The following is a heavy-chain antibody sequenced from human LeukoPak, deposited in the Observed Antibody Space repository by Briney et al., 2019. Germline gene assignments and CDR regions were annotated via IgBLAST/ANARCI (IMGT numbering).Heavy chain of an antibody. J-gene: IGHJ6*02. D-gene: IGHD1-26*01. Sequence: ASVKVSCKASGYTFTSYGISWVRQAPGQGLEGMGWISAYNGNTNYAQRLQGRVTMTTDTSTGTAYMELRSLRSDDTAVYYCARGLSGSYPLSNYYYYGMDVWGQGTTVTVSS. V-gene: IGHV1-18*01. CDR3: ARGLSGSYPLSNYYYYGMDV. CDR1: GYTFTSYG. CDR2: ISAYNGNT.